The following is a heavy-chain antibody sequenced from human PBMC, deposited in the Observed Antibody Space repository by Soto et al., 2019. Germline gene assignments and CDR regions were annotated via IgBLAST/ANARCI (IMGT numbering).Heavy chain of an antibody. V-gene: IGHV3-30*03. CDR3: AADPVTMIVGADAFDI. J-gene: IGHJ3*02. CDR2: ISYDGSNK. Sequence: GGSLRLSCAASGFTFSSYGMHWVRQAPGKGLEWVAVISYDGSNKYYADSVKGRFTISRDNSKNTLYLQMNSLRSEDTAVYYCAADPVTMIVGADAFDIWGQGTMVTVSS. D-gene: IGHD3-22*01. CDR1: GFTFSSYG.